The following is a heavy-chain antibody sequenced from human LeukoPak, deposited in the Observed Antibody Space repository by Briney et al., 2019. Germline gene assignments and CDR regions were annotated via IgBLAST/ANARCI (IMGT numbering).Heavy chain of an antibody. CDR1: GFIFSSYW. D-gene: IGHD5-18*01. V-gene: IGHV3-7*01. CDR2: IKEDGSEK. CDR3: ARDAGYGYDRFDY. J-gene: IGHJ4*02. Sequence: GGSLRLSCAASGFIFSSYWMAWVRQAPGKGLEWVANIKEDGSEKNYVDFVKGRFTISRDNAKNSLYLQMNSLRAEDTAVYYCARDAGYGYDRFDYWGQGTQVTVSS.